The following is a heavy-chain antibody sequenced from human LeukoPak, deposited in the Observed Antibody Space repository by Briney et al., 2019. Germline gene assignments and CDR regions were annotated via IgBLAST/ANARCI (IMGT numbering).Heavy chain of an antibody. CDR3: ARNRDYDFDY. D-gene: IGHD4-17*01. V-gene: IGHV3-30*02. Sequence: PGGSLRLSCAASGFTFSSYAMSWVRQAPGKGLEWVTFIGHDGSPKQYADSVKGRFTISSDESKNTVYLQMNSLKPEDTAVYYCARNRDYDFDYWGQGTLVTVSS. CDR1: GFTFSSYA. CDR2: IGHDGSPK. J-gene: IGHJ4*02.